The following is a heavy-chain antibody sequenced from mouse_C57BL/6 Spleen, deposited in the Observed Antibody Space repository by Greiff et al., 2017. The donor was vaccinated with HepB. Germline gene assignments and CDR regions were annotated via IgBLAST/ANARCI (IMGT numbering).Heavy chain of an antibody. D-gene: IGHD1-1*01. CDR3: ARLGSNYFDY. CDR2: IYPGSGNT. CDR1: GYTFTDYY. Sequence: VQLKESGAELVRPGASVKLSCKASGYTFTDYYINWVKQRPGQGLEWIARIYPGSGNTYYNEKFKGKATLTAEKSSSTAYMQLSSLTSEDSAVYFCARLGSNYFDYWGQGTTLTVSS. J-gene: IGHJ2*01. V-gene: IGHV1-76*01.